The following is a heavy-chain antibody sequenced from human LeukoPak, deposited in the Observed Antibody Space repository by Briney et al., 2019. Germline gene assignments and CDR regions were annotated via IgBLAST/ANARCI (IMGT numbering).Heavy chain of an antibody. Sequence: PSETLSLTCAVSGGSISSSNWWSWVRQPPGKGLEWIGEIYHSGSTNYNPSLKSRVTISVDKSENQFSLKLSSVTAADTAVYYCATRDYDSSGYLNYWGQGTLVTVSS. V-gene: IGHV4-4*02. CDR3: ATRDYDSSGYLNY. D-gene: IGHD3-22*01. CDR2: IYHSGST. CDR1: GGSISSSNW. J-gene: IGHJ4*02.